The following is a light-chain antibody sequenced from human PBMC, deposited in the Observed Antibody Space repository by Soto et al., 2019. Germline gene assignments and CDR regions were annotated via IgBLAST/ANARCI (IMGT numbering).Light chain of an antibody. CDR2: AAS. J-gene: IGKJ4*01. V-gene: IGKV1-9*01. CDR3: QQLNSCPLT. Sequence: DIQLTQSPSFLSASVGDRVIITCRASQGISSYLGWYQQKPGKAPKLLIYAASTLQSGVTSRFSGSGSGTAFSLTISSLQPEDFASYFCQQLNSCPLTFGGGTKVEIK. CDR1: QGISSY.